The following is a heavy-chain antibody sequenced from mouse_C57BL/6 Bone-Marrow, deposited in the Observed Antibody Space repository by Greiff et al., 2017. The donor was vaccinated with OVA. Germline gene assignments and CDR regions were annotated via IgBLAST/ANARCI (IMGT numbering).Heavy chain of an antibody. J-gene: IGHJ4*01. Sequence: EVQLQQSGPVLVKPGASVKMSCKASGYTFTDYYMNWVKQSHGKSLEWIGVINPYNGGTSYNQKFKGKATLTVDKSSSTAYMELNSLTSEDSAVYYCARGFGRGAMDYWGQGTSVTVSS. V-gene: IGHV1-19*01. CDR3: ARGFGRGAMDY. CDR2: INPYNGGT. D-gene: IGHD4-1*01. CDR1: GYTFTDYY.